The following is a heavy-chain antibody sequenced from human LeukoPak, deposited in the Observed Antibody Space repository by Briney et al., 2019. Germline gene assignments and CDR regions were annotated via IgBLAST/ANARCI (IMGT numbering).Heavy chain of an antibody. Sequence: SETLSLTCTVSGASISSYYWSWIRQPAGQGLEWIGHISTSGSTNYNPSLKSRVTMSVDTSKNHFSLNLNSVTAADTAVYYCARLAAALDYWGQGPLVTVSS. CDR2: ISTSGST. CDR3: ARLAAALDY. V-gene: IGHV4-4*07. D-gene: IGHD6-13*01. CDR1: GASISSYY. J-gene: IGHJ4*02.